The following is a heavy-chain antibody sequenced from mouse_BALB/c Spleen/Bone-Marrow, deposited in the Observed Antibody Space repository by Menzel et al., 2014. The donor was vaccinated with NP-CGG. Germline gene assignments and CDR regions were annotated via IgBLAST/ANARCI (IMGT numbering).Heavy chain of an antibody. J-gene: IGHJ4*01. CDR3: ARYRYYGSSYAMDY. Sequence: EVQRVESGAELVKPGASVKLSCTASGFNIKDTYMYWVKQRPEQGLEWIGRIDPANGNTKYDPKFQGKATITADTSPNTAYLQLSSLTSEDTAVYYCARYRYYGSSYAMDYWGQGTSVTVSS. CDR2: IDPANGNT. V-gene: IGHV14-3*02. CDR1: GFNIKDTY. D-gene: IGHD1-1*01.